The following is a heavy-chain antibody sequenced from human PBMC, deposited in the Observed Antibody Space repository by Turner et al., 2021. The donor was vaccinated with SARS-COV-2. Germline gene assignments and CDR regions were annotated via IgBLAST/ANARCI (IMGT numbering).Heavy chain of an antibody. Sequence: EMQRLASGGGLVQPGVSLRLSCSASGLTFSTYAMNWVRKAQGKGLEGFTVIGGSSKSIYYVDPGRGRFTISRDKSKNTVLLQMNRLRADDTAGYCCAKDGWCSNCRGAFDLWGHGTMVTVSS. D-gene: IGHD2-2*03. CDR3: AKDGWCSNCRGAFDL. CDR1: GLTFSTYA. CDR2: IGGSSKSI. V-gene: IGHV3-23*01. J-gene: IGHJ3*01.